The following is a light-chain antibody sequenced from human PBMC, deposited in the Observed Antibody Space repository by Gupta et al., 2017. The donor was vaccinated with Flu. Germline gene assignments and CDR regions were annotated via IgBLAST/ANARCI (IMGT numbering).Light chain of an antibody. J-gene: IGLJ3*02. CDR1: ALPKKY. Sequence: GDALPKKYAYWYQQKSGQAPVMIIYEDRKRRSGIPERFSGSSSGTMATLTISGAQVEDEADYYCYSTDTSGNHRVYGGGTNLTVL. V-gene: IGLV3-10*01. CDR2: EDR. CDR3: YSTDTSGNHRV.